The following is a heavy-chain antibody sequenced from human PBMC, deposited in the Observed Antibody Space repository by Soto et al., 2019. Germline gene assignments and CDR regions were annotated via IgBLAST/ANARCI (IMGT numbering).Heavy chain of an antibody. J-gene: IGHJ5*02. D-gene: IGHD2-2*01. CDR3: ARVPDR. V-gene: IGHV4-30-2*01. CDR2: IYHSGST. CDR1: GGSVSSNSCS. Sequence: ILSLTCTVSGGSVSSNSCSWSWIRQPPGKGLEWIGYIYHSGSTYYNPSLKSRVTISVDRSKNQFSLKLSSVTAADTAVYYCARVPDRWGQGTLVTVSS.